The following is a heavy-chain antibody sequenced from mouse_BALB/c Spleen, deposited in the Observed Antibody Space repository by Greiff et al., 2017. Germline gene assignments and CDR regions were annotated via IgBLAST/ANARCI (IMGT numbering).Heavy chain of an antibody. Sequence: EVQLQQSGPELVKPGASVKMSCKASGYTFTSYVMHWVKQKPGQGLEWIGYINPYNDGTKYNEKFKGKATLTSDKSSSTAYMELSSLTSEDSAVYYCARCGNYDFFYAMDYWGQGTSVTVSS. V-gene: IGHV1-14*01. J-gene: IGHJ4*01. CDR3: ARCGNYDFFYAMDY. CDR2: INPYNDGT. D-gene: IGHD2-1*01. CDR1: GYTFTSYV.